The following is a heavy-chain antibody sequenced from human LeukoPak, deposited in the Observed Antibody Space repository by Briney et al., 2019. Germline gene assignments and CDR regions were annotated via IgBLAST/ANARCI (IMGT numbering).Heavy chain of an antibody. D-gene: IGHD3-10*01. CDR2: INYDGSKE. J-gene: IGHJ4*02. Sequence: GGSLRLSFAASGFTFSRFGMHWVRQAPGKGLEWGTFINYDGSKEYYADSVKGRFTISRENAKNSLYLQMNSLRAGDTAVYYCARSYSPSITMVRGPPAYWGQGTLVTVSS. V-gene: IGHV3-30*02. CDR1: GFTFSRFG. CDR3: ARSYSPSITMVRGPPAY.